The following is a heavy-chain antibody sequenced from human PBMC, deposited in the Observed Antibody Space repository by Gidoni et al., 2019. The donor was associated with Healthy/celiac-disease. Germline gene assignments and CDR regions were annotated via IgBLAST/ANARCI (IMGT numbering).Heavy chain of an antibody. CDR2: IYYSGST. CDR1: GGSISSGGYY. V-gene: IGHV4-31*03. D-gene: IGHD2-21*01. CDR3: ARGPGVVIAKFGWFDP. Sequence: QVQLQESGPGLVKPSQTLSLTCTVSGGSISSGGYYWSWIRQHPGKGLEWIGYIYYSGSTYYHPSLKSRVTISVDTSKNQFSLKLSSVTAADTAVYYCARGPGVVIAKFGWFDPWGQGTLVTVSS. J-gene: IGHJ5*02.